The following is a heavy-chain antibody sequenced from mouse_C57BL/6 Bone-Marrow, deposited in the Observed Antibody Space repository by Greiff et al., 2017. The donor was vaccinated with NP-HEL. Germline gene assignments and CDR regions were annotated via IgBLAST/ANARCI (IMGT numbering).Heavy chain of an antibody. CDR2: IDPEDGET. CDR3: ARLELGTLYAMDY. V-gene: IGHV14-2*01. D-gene: IGHD1-1*02. CDR1: GFNITDYY. Sequence: EVQLQQSGAELVKPGASVKLSCTASGFNITDYYMHWVKQRTEQGLEWIGRIDPEDGETKYAPKFQGKATITADTSSNTAYLQLSSLTSEDTAVYYCARLELGTLYAMDYWGQGTSVTVSS. J-gene: IGHJ4*01.